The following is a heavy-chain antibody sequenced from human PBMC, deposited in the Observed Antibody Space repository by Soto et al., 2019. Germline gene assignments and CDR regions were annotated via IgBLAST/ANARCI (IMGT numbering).Heavy chain of an antibody. V-gene: IGHV3-23*01. Sequence: EVQLLESGGGLVQPGGSLRLSCAASGFTFNSYAMTWVRLAPGKGLEWVSAISGSGSYYADSVKGRFTISRDNSKNTPYLQMNSLRVEDTARYYCAKDLSVTIFGVPYNMDVWGKGTTVTVSS. CDR3: AKDLSVTIFGVPYNMDV. D-gene: IGHD3-3*01. J-gene: IGHJ6*03. CDR2: ISGSGS. CDR1: GFTFNSYA.